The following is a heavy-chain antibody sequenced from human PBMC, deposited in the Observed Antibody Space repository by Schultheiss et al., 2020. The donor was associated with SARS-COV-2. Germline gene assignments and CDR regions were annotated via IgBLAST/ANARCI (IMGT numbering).Heavy chain of an antibody. CDR1: GGFISSGGYY. J-gene: IGHJ6*02. Sequence: SQTLSLTCTVSGGFISSGGYYWSWIRQHPGKGLEWIGYIYYSGSTYYNPSLKGRVTISADTSKNQFSLKLSSVTAADTAVYFCARGSYPPARVYGMDVWGQGTTVTVSS. CDR3: ARGSYPPARVYGMDV. V-gene: IGHV4-31*03. CDR2: IYYSGST. D-gene: IGHD2-15*01.